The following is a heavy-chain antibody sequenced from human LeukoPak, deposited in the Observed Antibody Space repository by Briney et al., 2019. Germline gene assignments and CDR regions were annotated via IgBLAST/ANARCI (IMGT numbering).Heavy chain of an antibody. J-gene: IGHJ5*02. Sequence: ASVKVSCKASGYTFTSYDINWVRQATGQGLEWMGWMNPNSGNTGYAQKFQGRVTMTRNTSISTAYMELSSLRSEDTAVYYCARHYDSSGYYSWWFDPWGQGTLVTVSS. CDR3: ARHYDSSGYYSWWFDP. CDR1: GYTFTSYD. D-gene: IGHD3-22*01. CDR2: MNPNSGNT. V-gene: IGHV1-8*01.